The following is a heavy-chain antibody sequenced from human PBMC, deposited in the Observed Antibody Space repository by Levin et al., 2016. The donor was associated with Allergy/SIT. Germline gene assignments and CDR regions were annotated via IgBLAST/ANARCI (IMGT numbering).Heavy chain of an antibody. CDR3: ARDYYGSGSYYKYYYYMDV. Sequence: GGSLRLSCAASGFTFSSYSMNWVRQAPGKGLEWVSYISSSSSTIYYADSVKGRFTISRDNAKNSLYLQMNSLRDEDTAVYYCARDYYGSGSYYKYYYYMDVWGKGTTVTVSS. V-gene: IGHV3-48*02. J-gene: IGHJ6*03. CDR2: ISSSSSTI. D-gene: IGHD3-10*01. CDR1: GFTFSSYS.